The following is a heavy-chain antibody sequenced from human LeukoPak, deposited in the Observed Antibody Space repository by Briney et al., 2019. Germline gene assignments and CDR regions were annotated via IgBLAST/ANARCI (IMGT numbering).Heavy chain of an antibody. V-gene: IGHV3-21*01. CDR3: ARGGAMVRGVSPLDY. CDR2: ISSSGSYI. J-gene: IGHJ4*02. Sequence: GGSLRLSCAASGFTFSSYIMNWVRQAPGKGLEWVSSISSSGSYIYYADSVKGRFTISRDNAKNSLYLQMNSLRAEDTAVYYCARGGAMVRGVSPLDYWGQGTLVTVS. D-gene: IGHD3-10*01. CDR1: GFTFSSYI.